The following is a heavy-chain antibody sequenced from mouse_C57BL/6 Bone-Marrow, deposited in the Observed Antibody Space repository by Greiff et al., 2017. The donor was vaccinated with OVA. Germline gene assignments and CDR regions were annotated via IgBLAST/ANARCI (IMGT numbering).Heavy chain of an antibody. Sequence: EVQGVESGGDLVKPGGSLKLSCAASGFTFSSYGMSWVRQTPDKRLEWVATIRSGGSYTYYPDSVKGRFTISRDNAKNTLYLQMSSLKSEDTAMYYCARELITTVVANFDYWGQGTTLTVSS. CDR2: IRSGGSYT. V-gene: IGHV5-6*01. D-gene: IGHD1-1*01. J-gene: IGHJ2*01. CDR3: ARELITTVVANFDY. CDR1: GFTFSSYG.